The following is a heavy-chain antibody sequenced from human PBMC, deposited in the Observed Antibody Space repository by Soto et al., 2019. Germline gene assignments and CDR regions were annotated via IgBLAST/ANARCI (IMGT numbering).Heavy chain of an antibody. V-gene: IGHV3-53*01. CDR1: GFTVSSNY. J-gene: IGHJ3*02. CDR2: IYSGGST. D-gene: IGHD3-16*01. Sequence: EVQLVESGGGLIQPGGSLRLSCAASGFTVSSNYMSWVRQAPGKGLEWVSVIYSGGSTYYADSVKGRFTISRDNSKNTLYVQMNSLRAEDTAVYYCARDRGPGIDAFDIWGQGTMVTVSS. CDR3: ARDRGPGIDAFDI.